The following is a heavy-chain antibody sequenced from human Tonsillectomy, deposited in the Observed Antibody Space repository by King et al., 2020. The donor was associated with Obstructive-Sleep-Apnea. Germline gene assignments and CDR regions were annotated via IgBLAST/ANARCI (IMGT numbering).Heavy chain of an antibody. V-gene: IGHV5-10-1*01. J-gene: IGHJ4*02. CDR2: IDPSDSYT. CDR1: GYKFNSYW. CDR3: ARRKASKGCYSH. Sequence: QLVQSGAEVEKPGESLKISCKGSGYKFNSYWFGWVRQLPGKGLEWVGRIDPSDSYTSYSPSFQGHVTISVDISINTAYLQWNTLKASDTGIYYCARRKASKGCYSHWGQGALVTVSS. D-gene: IGHD2-15*01.